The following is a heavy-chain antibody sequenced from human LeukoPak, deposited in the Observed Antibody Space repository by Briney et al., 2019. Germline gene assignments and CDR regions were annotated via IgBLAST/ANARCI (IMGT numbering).Heavy chain of an antibody. D-gene: IGHD4-23*01. V-gene: IGHV3-7*05. J-gene: IGHJ4*02. Sequence: PGGSLRLSCAASGFTFSSYWMSWVRQAPGKGLEWVANIKQDGSDKYYVDSVKGRFTISRDNAKNSLYLQMNSLRAEDTAVYYCARLFLGSNSPSDYWGQGTLVTVSS. CDR2: IKQDGSDK. CDR1: GFTFSSYW. CDR3: ARLFLGSNSPSDY.